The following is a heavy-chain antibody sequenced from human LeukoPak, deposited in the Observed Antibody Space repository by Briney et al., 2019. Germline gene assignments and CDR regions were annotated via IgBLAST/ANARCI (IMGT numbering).Heavy chain of an antibody. CDR1: GFSISSGYF. Sequence: SETLSLTCAVSGFSISSGYFWAWVRRPPGKGPEWIGSIYHSGTTYYNPSLKSRVIISVDTSKSHFSLKLNSVTAADTAVYYCVSQYDRSGYYAFDYWGQGTLVTVTS. V-gene: IGHV4-38-2*01. J-gene: IGHJ4*02. CDR2: IYHSGTT. CDR3: VSQYDRSGYYAFDY. D-gene: IGHD3-22*01.